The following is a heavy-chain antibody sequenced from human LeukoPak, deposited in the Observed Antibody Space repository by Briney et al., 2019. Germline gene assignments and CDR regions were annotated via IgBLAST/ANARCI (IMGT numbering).Heavy chain of an antibody. CDR2: IYYSGST. J-gene: IGHJ4*02. Sequence: SETLSLTCTVSGGSISSYYWSWIRQPPGKGLEWIGYIYYSGSTNYNPSLKSRVTISVDTSKNQFSLKLSSVTAADTAVYYCARVFHDPIFGVVYDYWGQGTLGTVSS. CDR3: ARVFHDPIFGVVYDY. CDR1: GGSISSYY. D-gene: IGHD3-3*01. V-gene: IGHV4-59*01.